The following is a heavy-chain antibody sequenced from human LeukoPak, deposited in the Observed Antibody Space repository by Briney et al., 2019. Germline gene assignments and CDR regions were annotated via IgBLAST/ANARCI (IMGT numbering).Heavy chain of an antibody. D-gene: IGHD3-9*01. CDR1: GYTFTGYY. CDR3: ARVGYDILTGYYD. Sequence: ASVKVSCKASGYTFTGYYMHWVRQAPGQGLEWMGWINPNSGGTNYAQKFQGRVTMTRDTSISTAYMELSRLRSDDTVVYYCARVGYDILTGYYDWGQGTLVTVSS. V-gene: IGHV1-2*02. CDR2: INPNSGGT. J-gene: IGHJ4*02.